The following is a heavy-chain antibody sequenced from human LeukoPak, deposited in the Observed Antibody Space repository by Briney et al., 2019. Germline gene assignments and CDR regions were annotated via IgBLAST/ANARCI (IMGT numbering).Heavy chain of an antibody. D-gene: IGHD3-10*01. CDR2: ISYDGSNK. CDR3: AKGRYYYGSGTNFDY. J-gene: IGHJ4*02. V-gene: IGHV3-30*18. CDR1: GFTFSSYG. Sequence: PGGSLRLSCAASGFTFSSYGMHWVRQAPGKGLEWVAVISYDGSNKYYADSVKGRFTISRDNSKNTLYLQMNSLRAEDTAVYYCAKGRYYYGSGTNFDYWGQGTLVTVSS.